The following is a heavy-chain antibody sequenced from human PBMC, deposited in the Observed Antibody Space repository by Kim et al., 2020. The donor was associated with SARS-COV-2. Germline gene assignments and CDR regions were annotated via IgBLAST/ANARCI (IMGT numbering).Heavy chain of an antibody. CDR1: GFTFDDYA. J-gene: IGHJ6*03. D-gene: IGHD1-26*01. CDR2: ISWNSGSI. Sequence: GRSLRLSCAASGFTFDDYAMHWVRHAPGKGLEWVSGISWNSGSIGYADSVKGRFTISSDNAKNSLYLQMNSLRAEDTALYYCAKEARLVGATGDNFYYY. CDR3: AKEARLVGATGDNFYYY. V-gene: IGHV3-9*01.